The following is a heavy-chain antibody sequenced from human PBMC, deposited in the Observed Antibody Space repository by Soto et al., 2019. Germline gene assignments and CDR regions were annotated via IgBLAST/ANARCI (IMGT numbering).Heavy chain of an antibody. CDR3: ARVDGITTTGPYYDS. V-gene: IGHV4-61*08. D-gene: IGHD1-1*01. J-gene: IGHJ4*02. Sequence: SETLSLTCTVSGGSISSGDYYWSWIRQLPGKDLEWIAYIYYSGNTNYYPSLVSRLTISVDTSKNQFSLKLRSVTAADTGVYYCARVDGITTTGPYYDSWGLGTLVTVSS. CDR1: GGSISSGDYY. CDR2: IYYSGNT.